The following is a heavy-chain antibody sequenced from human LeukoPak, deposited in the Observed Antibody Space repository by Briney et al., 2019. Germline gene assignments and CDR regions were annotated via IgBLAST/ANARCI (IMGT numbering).Heavy chain of an antibody. D-gene: IGHD2-2*01. J-gene: IGHJ1*01. Sequence: SLRLSCAATGFTFSSNAMSWVRQAPGKGLEWVSAVSGGGETTYYADSVKGRFTIFRDNSKNTLYLQMNSLRAEDTAVYYCARSTTSYCSSTSGDHWGQGTLVTVSS. CDR2: VSGGGETT. V-gene: IGHV3-23*01. CDR3: ARSTTSYCSSTSGDH. CDR1: GFTFSSNA.